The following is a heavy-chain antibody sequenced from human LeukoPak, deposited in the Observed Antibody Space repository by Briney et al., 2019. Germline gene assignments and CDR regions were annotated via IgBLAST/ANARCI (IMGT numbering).Heavy chain of an antibody. CDR3: ARVRYFDWLLMGWFDP. CDR2: ISSSSSTI. CDR1: GFTFSSYS. J-gene: IGHJ5*02. V-gene: IGHV3-48*01. D-gene: IGHD3-9*01. Sequence: GGSLRLSCAASGFTFSSYSMNWVRQAPGKGLEWVSYISSSSSTIHYADSVKGRFTISRDNAKNSLYLQMNSLRAEDTAVYYCARVRYFDWLLMGWFDPWGQGTLVTVSS.